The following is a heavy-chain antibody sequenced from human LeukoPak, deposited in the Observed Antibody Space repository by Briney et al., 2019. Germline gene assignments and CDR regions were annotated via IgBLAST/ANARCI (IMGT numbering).Heavy chain of an antibody. CDR3: ARVVSGLVDPPTRGDYFDS. J-gene: IGHJ4*02. CDR2: INHSGST. CDR1: SGSFSGYY. Sequence: SETLSLTCAVYSGSFSGYYWSWIRQPPGKGLEWLGEINHSGSTNYNPSLKSRVTISVDTSKNQFSLKLTSVTVADTALYYCARVVSGLVDPPTRGDYFDSWGQGTVVTVSS. D-gene: IGHD2-15*01. V-gene: IGHV4-34*01.